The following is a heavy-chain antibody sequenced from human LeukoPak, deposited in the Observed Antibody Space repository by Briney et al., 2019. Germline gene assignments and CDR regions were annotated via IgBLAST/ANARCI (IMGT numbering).Heavy chain of an antibody. CDR2: IKQDGSGK. D-gene: IGHD6-13*01. V-gene: IGHV3-7*01. CDR1: GFTFSSYW. J-gene: IGHJ4*02. Sequence: PGGSLRLSCAASGFTFSSYWMSWVRQAPGKGLEWVANIKQDGSGKYYVDSVKGRFTISRDKAKNSLYLQMNSLRAEDTAVYYCARDQGVTSIAAAGTLAINWGQGTLVTVSS. CDR3: ARDQGVTSIAAAGTLAIN.